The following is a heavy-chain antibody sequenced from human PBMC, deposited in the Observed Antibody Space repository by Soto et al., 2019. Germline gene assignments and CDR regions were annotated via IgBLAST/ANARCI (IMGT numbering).Heavy chain of an antibody. Sequence: SETLSLTCAVYGGSFSGYYWSWIRQPPGKGLEWIGEINHSGSTNYNPSLKSRVTISVDTSKNQFSLKLSSVTAADTAVYYCARVYDYIWGSYRYLGAAPTTPKPNWFDPWGQGTLVTVSS. D-gene: IGHD3-16*02. J-gene: IGHJ5*02. CDR3: ARVYDYIWGSYRYLGAAPTTPKPNWFDP. CDR1: GGSFSGYY. V-gene: IGHV4-34*01. CDR2: INHSGST.